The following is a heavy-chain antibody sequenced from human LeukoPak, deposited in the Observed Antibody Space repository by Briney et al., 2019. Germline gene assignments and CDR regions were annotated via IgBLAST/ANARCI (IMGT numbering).Heavy chain of an antibody. CDR1: GYTFTGYY. Sequence: GASVKVSCKASGYTFTGYYMHWVRQAPGQGLEWMGWINPNSGGTNYAQKFQGRVTMTRDTSISTAYMELSRLRSDDTAVYYCARGKAKGRGGSGSYSYDYWSQGTLVTVSS. V-gene: IGHV1-2*02. J-gene: IGHJ4*02. D-gene: IGHD3-10*01. CDR3: ARGKAKGRGGSGSYSYDY. CDR2: INPNSGGT.